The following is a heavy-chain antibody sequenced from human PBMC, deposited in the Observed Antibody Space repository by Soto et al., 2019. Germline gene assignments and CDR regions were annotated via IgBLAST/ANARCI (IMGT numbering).Heavy chain of an antibody. CDR3: TTQGGGDDIYFDY. D-gene: IGHD3-16*01. CDR2: IKSKSDGETT. Sequence: GVLRLSCAASGFSFSDAWMIWVRQAPGKGLQWVGRIKSKSDGETTDYAAPVKGRFAISRDDSKKTVYLRMNSLKTEDTATYFCTTQGGGDDIYFDYWGQGTLVTVSS. V-gene: IGHV3-15*01. CDR1: GFSFSDAW. J-gene: IGHJ4*02.